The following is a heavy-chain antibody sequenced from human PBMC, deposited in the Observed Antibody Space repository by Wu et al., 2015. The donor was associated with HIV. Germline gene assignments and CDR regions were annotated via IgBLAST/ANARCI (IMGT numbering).Heavy chain of an antibody. D-gene: IGHD3-22*01. CDR3: ARAPEDHSSDSSGYWHYFDY. Sequence: VQSGAEVRKPGGSVKVSCKVSGYFLSKISMHWVRQAPGKGLEWMGIINPSGGSTSYAQKFQGRFTMTRDTSTSTVYMELGSLRSEDTAVYYCARAPEDHSSDSSGYWHYFDYWGQGTLVTVSS. CDR2: INPSGGST. V-gene: IGHV1-46*03. CDR1: GYFLSKIS. J-gene: IGHJ4*02.